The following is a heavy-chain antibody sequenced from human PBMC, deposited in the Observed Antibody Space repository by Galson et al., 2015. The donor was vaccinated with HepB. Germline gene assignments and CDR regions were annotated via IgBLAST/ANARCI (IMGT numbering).Heavy chain of an antibody. Sequence: SLRLSCAASGFTFSSYAMHWVRQAPGKGLEWVAVISYDGSNKYYADSVKGRFTISRDNSKNTLYLQMNSLRAEDTAVYYCARALPSIVVVPAATPRFRHGMDVWGQGTTVTVSS. D-gene: IGHD2-2*01. J-gene: IGHJ6*02. CDR2: ISYDGSNK. V-gene: IGHV3-30-3*01. CDR1: GFTFSSYA. CDR3: ARALPSIVVVPAATPRFRHGMDV.